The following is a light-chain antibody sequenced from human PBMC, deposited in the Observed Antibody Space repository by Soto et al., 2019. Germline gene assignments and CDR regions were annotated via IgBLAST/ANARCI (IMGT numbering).Light chain of an antibody. Sequence: DIQMTQSPSSLSAAVGDTVTITCRASQSVSTNLNWYHQKPGEVHKLLIYAASRLQSWVPSRFSGSGSGRDCTLTLSSLQPADFANYYCQESSYRERTFGQGTRVEF. J-gene: IGKJ1*01. CDR1: QSVSTN. CDR2: AAS. V-gene: IGKV1-39*01. CDR3: QESSYRERT.